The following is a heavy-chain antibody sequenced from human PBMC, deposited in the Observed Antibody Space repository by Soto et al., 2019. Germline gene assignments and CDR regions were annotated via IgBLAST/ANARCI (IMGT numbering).Heavy chain of an antibody. Sequence: GGSLRLSCAASGFTFSNAWINWVRQAPGKGLEWVSAISGSGGSTYYADSVKGRFTISRDNSKNTLYLQMNSLRAEDTAVYYCAKKRDSYYDFWSGYFLLFDPWGQGTLVTVSS. CDR1: GFTFSNAW. CDR2: ISGSGGST. CDR3: AKKRDSYYDFWSGYFLLFDP. V-gene: IGHV3-23*01. J-gene: IGHJ5*02. D-gene: IGHD3-3*01.